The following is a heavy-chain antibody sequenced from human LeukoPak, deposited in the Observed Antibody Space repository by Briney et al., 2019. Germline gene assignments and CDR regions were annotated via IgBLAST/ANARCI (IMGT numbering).Heavy chain of an antibody. V-gene: IGHV1-46*01. Sequence: ASVKVSFKASGYTFSSYFLHWVRQAPGQGLEWLGTINPGGGSASNAQKFQGRVTMTRDTSTSTVYMELSSLRSEDTAVYYCARVRDSGYDPFDYWGQGTLVTVSS. D-gene: IGHD5-12*01. CDR2: INPGGGSA. J-gene: IGHJ4*02. CDR3: ARVRDSGYDPFDY. CDR1: GYTFSSYF.